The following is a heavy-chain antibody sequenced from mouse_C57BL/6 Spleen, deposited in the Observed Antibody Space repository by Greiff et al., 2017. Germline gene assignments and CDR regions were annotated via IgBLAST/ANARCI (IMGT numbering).Heavy chain of an antibody. D-gene: IGHD1-1*01. CDR1: GYTFTNYN. CDR2: IDPNYGST. CDR3: ARSVDGYWFAY. J-gene: IGHJ3*01. V-gene: IGHV1-39*01. Sequence: EVQVLQSGPELVKPGASVKISCKASGYTFTNYNMNWVKQSPGQGLEWIGLIDPNYGSTSYNQKFKGKATLTVDQSSSTAYMQLNSLTSEDSAVYYCARSVDGYWFAYWGQGTLVTVSA.